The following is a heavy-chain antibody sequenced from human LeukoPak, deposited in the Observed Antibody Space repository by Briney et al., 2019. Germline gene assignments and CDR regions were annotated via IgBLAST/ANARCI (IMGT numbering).Heavy chain of an antibody. Sequence: SETLTLTCTVSGASINIYTYYWGWIRQPPGKGLEWIGSVSYSGSPYYNPSLTSRATISVDTSKNQFSLKLSSVTAADTAVYYCARGNAPWDWGQGTLVTVSS. CDR2: VSYSGSP. J-gene: IGHJ4*02. D-gene: IGHD1-26*01. CDR1: GASINIYTYY. V-gene: IGHV4-39*07. CDR3: ARGNAPWD.